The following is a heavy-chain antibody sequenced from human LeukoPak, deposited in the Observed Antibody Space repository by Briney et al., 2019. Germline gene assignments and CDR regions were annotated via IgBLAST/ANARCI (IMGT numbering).Heavy chain of an antibody. Sequence: PGGSLRLSCAASGFTFSSYAMHWVRQAPGKGLEWIGEINHSGSTNYNPSLKSRVTISVDTSKNQFSLKLSSVTAADTAVYYCARVYNWNSSGLGAPRDWGRGTLVTVSS. D-gene: IGHD1-7*01. V-gene: IGHV4-34*01. J-gene: IGHJ4*02. CDR2: INHSGST. CDR3: ARVYNWNSSGLGAPRD. CDR1: GFTFSSYA.